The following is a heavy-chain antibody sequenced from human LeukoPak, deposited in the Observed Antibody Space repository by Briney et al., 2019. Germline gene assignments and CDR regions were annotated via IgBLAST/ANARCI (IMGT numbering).Heavy chain of an antibody. CDR3: ARLHYDSSGYYYFDY. CDR2: IYYSGST. Sequence: SETLSLTCTVSGGSISSYYWSWIRQPPGKGLEWIGYIYYSGSTNYNPSLKSRVTISIDTSMNQFSLKLTSVTAADTAVYYCARLHYDSSGYYYFDYWGQGTLVTVSS. CDR1: GGSISSYY. V-gene: IGHV4-59*01. J-gene: IGHJ4*02. D-gene: IGHD3-22*01.